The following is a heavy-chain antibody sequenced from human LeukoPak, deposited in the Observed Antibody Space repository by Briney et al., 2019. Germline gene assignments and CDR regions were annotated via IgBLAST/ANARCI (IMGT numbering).Heavy chain of an antibody. CDR3: ARDSGTTGEVKFDP. Sequence: SGTLSLTCAVSGGSIGSDNWWTWVRQPPGKGLEWIGEIYHSGSTNYNPSLKSRVTMSVDTSKNQFSLKLSSVTAADTAVYYCARDSGTTGEVKFDPWGQGTLVTVSS. CDR2: IYHSGST. J-gene: IGHJ5*02. D-gene: IGHD3-10*01. CDR1: GGSIGSDNW. V-gene: IGHV4-4*02.